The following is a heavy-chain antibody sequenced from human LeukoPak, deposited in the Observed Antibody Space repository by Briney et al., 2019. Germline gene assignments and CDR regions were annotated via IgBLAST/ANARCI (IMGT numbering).Heavy chain of an antibody. Sequence: ASVKVSCKASGYSFTGYYIHWVRQAPGQGLAWMGWINPNTGGTNFAPKFQSRLTLTSDTPMRTAYMELSSLKSDDTAVYYCARVRTKTSFGASDAFDLWGQGTLVTVSS. D-gene: IGHD3-3*01. CDR3: ARVRTKTSFGASDAFDL. CDR1: GYSFTGYY. CDR2: INPNTGGT. J-gene: IGHJ3*01. V-gene: IGHV1-2*02.